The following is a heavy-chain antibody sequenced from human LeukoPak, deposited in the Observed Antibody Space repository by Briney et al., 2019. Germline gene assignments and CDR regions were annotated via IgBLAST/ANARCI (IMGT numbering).Heavy chain of an antibody. D-gene: IGHD3-9*01. CDR1: GGSISSSSYY. J-gene: IGHJ4*02. CDR3: ARLPQRSDILTSYANSFDF. Sequence: PSETLSLTCTVSGGSISSSSYYWGWIRQPPGKGLEWIGSIYYTGSTYYNPSLNSRVTISVDTSENRFSLKLTSVTAADTAVFYCARLPQRSDILTSYANSFDFWGQGTLVTVSS. CDR2: IYYTGST. V-gene: IGHV4-39*01.